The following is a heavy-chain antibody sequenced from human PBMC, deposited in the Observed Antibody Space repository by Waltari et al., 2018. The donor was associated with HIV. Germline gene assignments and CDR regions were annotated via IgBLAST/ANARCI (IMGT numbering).Heavy chain of an antibody. J-gene: IGHJ4*02. Sequence: YGMHWVRQAPGKGLGWGAVIWYDGSNKYYADSVKGRFTISRDNSKNTLYLQMNSLRAEDTAVYYCARDLVRVATPPDYWGQGTLVTVSS. CDR1: YG. D-gene: IGHD6-13*01. V-gene: IGHV3-33*01. CDR2: IWYDGSNK. CDR3: ARDLVRVATPPDY.